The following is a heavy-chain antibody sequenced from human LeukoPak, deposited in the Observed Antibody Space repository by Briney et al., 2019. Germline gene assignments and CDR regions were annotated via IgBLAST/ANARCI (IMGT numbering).Heavy chain of an antibody. V-gene: IGHV3-30*02. CDR2: IRYDGSNK. CDR1: GFTFSSYW. J-gene: IGHJ5*02. D-gene: IGHD6-19*01. Sequence: QPGGSLRLSCAASGFTFSSYWMSWVRQAPGKGLEWVAFIRYDGSNKYYADSVKGRFTISRDNSKNTLYLQMNSLRAEDTAVYYCAKDLAVAGLPPLLPNWFDPWGQGTLVTVSS. CDR3: AKDLAVAGLPPLLPNWFDP.